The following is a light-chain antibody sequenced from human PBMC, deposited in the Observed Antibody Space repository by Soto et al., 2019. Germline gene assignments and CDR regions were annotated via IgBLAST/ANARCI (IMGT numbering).Light chain of an antibody. V-gene: IGLV2-14*01. Sequence: QSALTQPASVSGSPGQSITISCTGTSSDVGGYNYVSWYQQHPGKVPKLMIYDVTNRPSGVSNRFSGSKSGNTASLTISGRQAEDEADYYCTSYTSSSTEVFGTGTKVTVL. CDR3: TSYTSSSTEV. CDR1: SSDVGGYNY. J-gene: IGLJ1*01. CDR2: DVT.